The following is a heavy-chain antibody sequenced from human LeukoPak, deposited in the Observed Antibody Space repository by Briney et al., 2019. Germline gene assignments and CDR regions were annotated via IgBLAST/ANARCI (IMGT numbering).Heavy chain of an antibody. J-gene: IGHJ6*02. CDR2: ISAYNGNT. Sequence: AASVKVSCKASGYTFTSYGISWVRQAPGQGLEWMGWISAYNGNTSYAQKLQGRVTMTTDTSTSTAYMELRSLRSDDTAVYYCARGYDIVVVPAAQPTRHYYYYYGMDGWGQGTTVTVSS. CDR3: ARGYDIVVVPAAQPTRHYYYYYGMDG. D-gene: IGHD2-2*01. V-gene: IGHV1-18*01. CDR1: GYTFTSYG.